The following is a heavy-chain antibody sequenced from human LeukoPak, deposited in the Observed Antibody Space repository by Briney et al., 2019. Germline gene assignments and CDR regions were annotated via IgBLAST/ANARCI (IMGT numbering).Heavy chain of an antibody. V-gene: IGHV1-69*04. Sequence: SVKVSCKASGGTFSSYAISWVRQAPGQGLEWMGRIIPILGIANYAQKFQGRVTITADKSTSTAYMELSSLRSEDTAVYYCAIERGDINIDYWGQGTLVTVSS. CDR2: IIPILGIA. J-gene: IGHJ4*02. CDR3: AIERGDINIDY. D-gene: IGHD2-15*01. CDR1: GGTFSSYA.